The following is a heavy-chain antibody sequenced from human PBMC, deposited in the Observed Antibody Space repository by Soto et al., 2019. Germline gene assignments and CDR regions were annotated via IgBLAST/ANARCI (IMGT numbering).Heavy chain of an antibody. V-gene: IGHV3-33*01. CDR2: IWYDGSNK. D-gene: IGHD6-6*01. CDR1: GFTFSTYG. J-gene: IGHJ6*02. CDR3: AREAVLYSSSSGLYGMDV. Sequence: PGGSLRLSCAASGFTFSTYGMHWVRQAPGKGLEWVAVIWYDGSNKYYADSVKGRFTISRDNSKNTLYLQMNSLRAEDTAVYYCAREAVLYSSSSGLYGMDVWGQGTTVTVSS.